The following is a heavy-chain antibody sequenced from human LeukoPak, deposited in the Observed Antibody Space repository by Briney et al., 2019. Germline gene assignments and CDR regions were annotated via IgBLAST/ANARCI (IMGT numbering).Heavy chain of an antibody. V-gene: IGHV3-23*01. J-gene: IGHJ3*02. Sequence: GGSLRLSWAVSGFTFSSYAMSWVRQARGKGLEWVSAISGGGSTYYADSVKGRFTISRDNPKNALYLQMNSLRAEDTAVYYCAKSRWETYAVRAFDIWGQGTMVTVSS. CDR2: ISGGGST. CDR1: GFTFSSYA. D-gene: IGHD1-26*01. CDR3: AKSRWETYAVRAFDI.